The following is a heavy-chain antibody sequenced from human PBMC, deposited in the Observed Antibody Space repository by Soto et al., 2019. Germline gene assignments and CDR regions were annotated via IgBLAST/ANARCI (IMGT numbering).Heavy chain of an antibody. V-gene: IGHV1-8*01. CDR2: MNAKSGDT. CDR3: ARGNPFNYAGFDV. Sequence: QAHLEQSGAEVKRLGASVKVSCKASGYTFSDFDINWLRQASGQGAEWMGWMNAKSGDTFFAQRFQGKFNMTWDTSLNTAYLEVGSLTSDDTAMYYCARGNPFNYAGFDVWGQGTTVAVSS. J-gene: IGHJ6*02. D-gene: IGHD3-16*01. CDR1: GYTFSDFD.